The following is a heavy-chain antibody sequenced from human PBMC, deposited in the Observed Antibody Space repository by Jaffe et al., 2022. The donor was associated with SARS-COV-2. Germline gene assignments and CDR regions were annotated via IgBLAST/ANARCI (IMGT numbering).Heavy chain of an antibody. CDR2: ISWNSGSI. CDR1: GFTFDDYA. V-gene: IGHV3-9*01. D-gene: IGHD3-16*02. CDR3: AKDPTYDYVWGSYPDY. Sequence: EVQLVESGGGLVQPGRSLRLSCAASGFTFDDYAMHWVRQAPGKGLEWVSGISWNSGSIGYADSVKGRFTISRDNAKNSLYLQMNSLRAEDTALYYCAKDPTYDYVWGSYPDYWGQGTLVTVSS. J-gene: IGHJ4*02.